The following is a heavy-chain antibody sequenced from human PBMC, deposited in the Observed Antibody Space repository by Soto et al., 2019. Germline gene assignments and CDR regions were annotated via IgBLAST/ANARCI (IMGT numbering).Heavy chain of an antibody. J-gene: IGHJ4*02. D-gene: IGHD3-22*01. CDR2: IYYSGST. CDR3: ARVYSGDNYYDSSGYYYFDY. Sequence: SETLSLTCTVSGGSISSGGYYWSWIRQHPGKGLEWIGYIYYSGSTYYNPSLKSRVTISVDTSKNQFSLKLSSVTAADTAVYYCARVYSGDNYYDSSGYYYFDYWGQGTLVTV. CDR1: GGSISSGGYY. V-gene: IGHV4-31*03.